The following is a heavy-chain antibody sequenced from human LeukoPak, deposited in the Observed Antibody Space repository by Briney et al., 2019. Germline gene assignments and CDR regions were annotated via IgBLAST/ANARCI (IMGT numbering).Heavy chain of an antibody. CDR1: GFTFSSYG. CDR2: ISWNSGSI. Sequence: GGSLRLSCAASGFTFSSYGMHWVRQAPGKGLEWVSGISWNSGSIGYADSVKGRFTISRDNAKNSLYLQMNSLRAEDTALYYCAKDRGFGELFAGNFDYWGQGTLVTVSS. CDR3: AKDRGFGELFAGNFDY. J-gene: IGHJ4*02. V-gene: IGHV3-9*01. D-gene: IGHD3-10*01.